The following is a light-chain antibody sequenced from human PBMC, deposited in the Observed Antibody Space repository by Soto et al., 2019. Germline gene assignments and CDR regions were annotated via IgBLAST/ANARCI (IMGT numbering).Light chain of an antibody. Sequence: EIVLTQSPGTLSLSPGERATLSCRASQSVSSSYLAWYQQKPGQAPRLLIYGASSRATGIPDRFSGSGSGTDFPLTISRLEPEDVAVYYCQQYGSSPTFGQGTKVDIK. CDR2: GAS. V-gene: IGKV3-20*01. CDR3: QQYGSSPT. J-gene: IGKJ1*01. CDR1: QSVSSSY.